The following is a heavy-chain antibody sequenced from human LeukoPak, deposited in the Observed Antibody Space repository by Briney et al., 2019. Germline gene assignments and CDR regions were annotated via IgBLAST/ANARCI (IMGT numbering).Heavy chain of an antibody. CDR1: GYTFTGYY. CDR3: ATGSMAAENWFDP. Sequence: ASVKVSCTASGYTFTGYYMHWVRQAPGQGLEWMGWINPNSGGTNYAQKFQGRVTMTRDTSISTAYMELSRLRSDDTAVYYCATGSMAAENWFDPSGQGTLVTVSS. J-gene: IGHJ5*02. V-gene: IGHV1-2*02. CDR2: INPNSGGT. D-gene: IGHD6-13*01.